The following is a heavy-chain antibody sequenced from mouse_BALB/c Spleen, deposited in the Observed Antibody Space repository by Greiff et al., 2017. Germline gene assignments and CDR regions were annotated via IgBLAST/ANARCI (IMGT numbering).Heavy chain of an antibody. CDR1: GYAFTNYL. Sequence: VQVVESGAELVRPGTSVKVSCKASGYAFTNYLIEWVKQRPGQGLEWIGVINPGSGGTNYNEKFKGKATLTADKSSSTAYMQLSSLTSDDSAVYFCARRGGTWGFAYWGQGTLVTVSA. V-gene: IGHV1-54*01. D-gene: IGHD3-3*01. J-gene: IGHJ3*01. CDR2: INPGSGGT. CDR3: ARRGGTWGFAY.